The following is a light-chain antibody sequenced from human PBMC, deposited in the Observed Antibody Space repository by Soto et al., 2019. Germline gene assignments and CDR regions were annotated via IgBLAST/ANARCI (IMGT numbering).Light chain of an antibody. CDR1: QSVGSK. J-gene: IGKJ5*01. CDR3: QQRSNWPSIT. Sequence: EIVMTQSPATLSVSPGERASLSCRASQSVGSKLIWYQHKPGQAPRLLIYGASARATGIPARFSGSGSGTEFTLTISSLQPEDSAVYHCQQRSNWPSITFGQGTRLEIK. CDR2: GAS. V-gene: IGKV3-15*01.